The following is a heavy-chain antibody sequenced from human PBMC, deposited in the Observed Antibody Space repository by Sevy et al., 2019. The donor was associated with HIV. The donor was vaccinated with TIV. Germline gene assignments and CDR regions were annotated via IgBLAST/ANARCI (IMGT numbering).Heavy chain of an antibody. CDR2: ISYDGSHI. J-gene: IGHJ4*02. V-gene: IGHV3-30*18. CDR3: AKPMDGYDCLLY. Sequence: GGSLRLSCAASGFSFSDYGIHWVRQAPGKGLEWVAVISYDGSHIYYADSVKGRFIISRDNSKNTLYLQMNSLRAEDSAVYYCAKPMDGYDCLLYWGQGTLVTDSS. CDR1: GFSFSDYG. D-gene: IGHD5-12*01.